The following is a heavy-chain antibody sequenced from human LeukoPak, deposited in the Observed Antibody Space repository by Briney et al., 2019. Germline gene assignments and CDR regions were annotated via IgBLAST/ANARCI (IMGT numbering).Heavy chain of an antibody. Sequence: GGSLRLSCAASGFTFSSYEMNWVRQAPGKGLEWVSYISSSGSTIYYADSVKGRFTISRDNAKNSLYLQMSSLRSEDTAVYYCARVPPRRYFDWLGRTGFDYWGQGTLVTVSS. CDR3: ARVPPRRYFDWLGRTGFDY. CDR2: ISSSGSTI. J-gene: IGHJ4*02. D-gene: IGHD3-9*01. V-gene: IGHV3-48*03. CDR1: GFTFSSYE.